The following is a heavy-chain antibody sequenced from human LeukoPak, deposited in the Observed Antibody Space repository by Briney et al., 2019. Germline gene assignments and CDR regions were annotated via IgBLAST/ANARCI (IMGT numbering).Heavy chain of an antibody. CDR3: ARVPLRLGELPDY. D-gene: IGHD3-16*01. Sequence: ASVKVSCKASGGTFSSYAISWVRQAPGQGLEWMGRIIPILGIANYAQKFQGRVTITADKSTSTAYMELSSLRSEDTAVYYCARVPLRLGELPDYWGQGTLVTVSS. J-gene: IGHJ4*02. CDR1: GGTFSSYA. CDR2: IIPILGIA. V-gene: IGHV1-69*04.